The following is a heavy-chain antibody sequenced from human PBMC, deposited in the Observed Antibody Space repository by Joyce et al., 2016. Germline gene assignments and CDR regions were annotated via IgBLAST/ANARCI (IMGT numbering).Heavy chain of an antibody. J-gene: IGHJ5*01. CDR3: ARQGSDYDRSGLVDS. Sequence: QVQLQESGPGLVKPLQTLSLTCTVSGDSISRGEYYWTWIRQSPEKGLEWIGYMSGGGFTNYNPSLESRLSISVDRYNNRVSLQLTRVTAADTAVYYCARQGSDYDRSGLVDSWGQGTRVIVSS. CDR2: MSGGGFT. V-gene: IGHV4-30-4*01. CDR1: GDSISRGEYY. D-gene: IGHD3-22*01.